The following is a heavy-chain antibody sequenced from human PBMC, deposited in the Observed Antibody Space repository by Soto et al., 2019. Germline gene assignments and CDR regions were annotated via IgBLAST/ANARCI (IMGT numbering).Heavy chain of an antibody. CDR2: ISPKSGGT. D-gene: IGHD3-9*01. CDR3: ARPPGHISDWYYFDL. V-gene: IGHV1-2*02. J-gene: IGHJ4*02. Sequence: ASVKVSCKASGYSFIDYYMHWVRQAPGQGFEWMGRISPKSGGTNYAQKFEGRVTMTWDTSLNTAYMELSSLISEDTAVYYCARPPGHISDWYYFDLWGQGTLVTVSS. CDR1: GYSFIDYY.